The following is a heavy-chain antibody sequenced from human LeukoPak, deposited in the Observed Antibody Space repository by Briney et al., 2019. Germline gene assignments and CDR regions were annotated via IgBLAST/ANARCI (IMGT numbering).Heavy chain of an antibody. CDR1: GYTFSNYW. V-gene: IGHV5-51*01. D-gene: IGHD2-2*02. CDR3: ARCRSGSSTKCYRIFDI. Sequence: GESLKISCTASGYTFSNYWIGWVRQTPGKGLEWMGVIYSGDCNNCYSASFKGQVTISVDKSISTAYLQWSSLKAADTAIYYCARCRSGSSTKCYRIFDICGQGTKVTVSS. CDR2: IYSGDCNN. J-gene: IGHJ3*02.